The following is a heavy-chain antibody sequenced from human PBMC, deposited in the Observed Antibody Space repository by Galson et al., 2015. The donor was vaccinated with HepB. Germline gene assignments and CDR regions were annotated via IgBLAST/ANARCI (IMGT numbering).Heavy chain of an antibody. J-gene: IGHJ4*02. CDR3: VRGPSVMSYLDY. V-gene: IGHV3-9*01. CDR1: GFIFDDYG. CDR2: VSWNSDTI. D-gene: IGHD2-21*01. Sequence: SLRLSCAASGFIFDDYGMHWVRQAPGKGLEWVSGVSWNSDTIDYADSVKGRFTISRDNAKNSLSLQMNSLRAEDTALYYCVRGPSVMSYLDYWGQGILVTVSS.